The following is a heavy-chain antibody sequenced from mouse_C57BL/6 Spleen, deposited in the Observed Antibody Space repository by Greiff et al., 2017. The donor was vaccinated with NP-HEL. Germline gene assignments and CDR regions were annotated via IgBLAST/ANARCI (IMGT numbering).Heavy chain of an antibody. D-gene: IGHD1-1*01. CDR1: GFTFTDYY. CDR2: IRNKANGYTT. CDR3: ARRYGRWDFDV. Sequence: EVMLVESGGGLVQPGGSLSLSCAASGFTFTDYYMSWVRQPPGKALEWVGFIRNKANGYTTEYSASVKGRFTISRDNSQSILYLQMNALRAEDSATYYCARRYGRWDFDVWGTGTTVTVSS. J-gene: IGHJ1*03. V-gene: IGHV7-3*01.